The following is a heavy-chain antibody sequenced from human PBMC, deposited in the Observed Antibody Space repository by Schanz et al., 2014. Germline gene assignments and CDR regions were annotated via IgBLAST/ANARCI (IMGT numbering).Heavy chain of an antibody. V-gene: IGHV1-69*02. J-gene: IGHJ4*02. D-gene: IGHD2-2*01. Sequence: QVQLVQSGAEVKKPGSSVKVSCKASGDPFRSYTINWVRHAPGQGLEWMGSIIPNVGIADYAQKIQGRVTITADKYPSSLYLEDTGLSYEATAVYCRDRSCYAPGLTHWGQGTLVTVSS. CDR1: GDPFRSYT. CDR3: DRSCYAPGLTH. CDR2: IIPNVGIA.